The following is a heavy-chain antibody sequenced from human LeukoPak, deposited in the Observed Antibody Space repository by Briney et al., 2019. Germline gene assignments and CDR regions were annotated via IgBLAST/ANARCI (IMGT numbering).Heavy chain of an antibody. CDR1: GFTVSSNY. D-gene: IGHD3-9*01. J-gene: IGHJ4*02. CDR3: ARGFSGVLRYFDY. V-gene: IGHV3-53*01. Sequence: GGSLRLSCAASGFTVSSNYMSRVRQAPGKGLEWVSVIYSGGSTYYADSVKGRFTISRDNSKNTLYLQMNSLRAEDTAVYYCARGFSGVLRYFDYWGQGTLVTVSS. CDR2: IYSGGST.